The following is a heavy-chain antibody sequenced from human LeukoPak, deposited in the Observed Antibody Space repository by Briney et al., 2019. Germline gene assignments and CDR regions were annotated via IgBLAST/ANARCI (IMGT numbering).Heavy chain of an antibody. CDR1: GFTFSSYG. CDR3: AKDRRVFWGSGYFDY. CDR2: ISYDGSNK. J-gene: IGHJ4*02. D-gene: IGHD7-27*01. V-gene: IGHV3-30*18. Sequence: GGSLRLSCAASGFTFSSYGMHWVRQAPGKGLEWVAVISYDGSNKYYADSVKGRFTISRDNSKNTLYLQMNSLRAEDTAVYYCAKDRRVFWGSGYFDYWGQGTLVTVSS.